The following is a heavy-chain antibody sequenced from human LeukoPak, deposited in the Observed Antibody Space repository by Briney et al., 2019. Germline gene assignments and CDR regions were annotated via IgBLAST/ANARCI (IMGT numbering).Heavy chain of an antibody. V-gene: IGHV3-48*01. Sequence: GGSLRLSCAASVFTLSRYSVNWVRQAPGKGVEGVSYISSSSSTIYYADPVKGRFTICRDNAKNSLYLQMNSLRAEDTAVYYCARDVMAATANYFDYWGQGTLVTVSS. J-gene: IGHJ4*02. D-gene: IGHD5-24*01. CDR3: ARDVMAATANYFDY. CDR2: ISSSSSTI. CDR1: VFTLSRYS.